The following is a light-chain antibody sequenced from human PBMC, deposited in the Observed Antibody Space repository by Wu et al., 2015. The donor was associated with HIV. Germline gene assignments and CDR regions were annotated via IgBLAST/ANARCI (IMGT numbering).Light chain of an antibody. J-gene: IGKJ4*01. V-gene: IGKV3D-20*02. Sequence: EIVLTQSPGTLSLSPGERATPSCRASQSVSSSYLAWYQQKPGQAPRLLIYDASNRATGIPARFSGSGSGTDFTLTISSLEPEDFAVYYCQQRSNWPLTFGGGTKVEIK. CDR3: QQRSNWPLT. CDR2: DAS. CDR1: QSVSSSY.